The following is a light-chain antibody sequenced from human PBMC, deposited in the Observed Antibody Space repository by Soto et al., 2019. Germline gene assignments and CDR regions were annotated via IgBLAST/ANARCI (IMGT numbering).Light chain of an antibody. V-gene: IGKV3-20*01. Sequence: EIVLTQSPGTLSLSPGERATLSCRASQTVSSSYLTWYQQKPGQAPRLLIYGTSTRATGIPDRFSGRGSGTDFTLTISRLVPEDFAEYYCHQYDSSPWTFGQGTKVEIK. CDR2: GTS. J-gene: IGKJ1*01. CDR3: HQYDSSPWT. CDR1: QTVSSSY.